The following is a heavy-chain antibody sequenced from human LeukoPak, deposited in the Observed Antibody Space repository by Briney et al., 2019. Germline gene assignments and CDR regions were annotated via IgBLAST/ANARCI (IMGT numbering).Heavy chain of an antibody. V-gene: IGHV1-69*01. CDR1: GGTFSSYA. CDR2: IIPIFGTA. CDR3: ARWGGYYGSGSYYNEENAFDI. J-gene: IGHJ3*02. Sequence: SVKVSCKASGGTFSSYAISWVRQAPGQGLEWMGGIIPIFGTANYAQKFQGRVTITADESTSTAYMELSSLRSEDTAVYYCARWGGYYGSGSYYNEENAFDIWGQGTMVTVSS. D-gene: IGHD3-10*01.